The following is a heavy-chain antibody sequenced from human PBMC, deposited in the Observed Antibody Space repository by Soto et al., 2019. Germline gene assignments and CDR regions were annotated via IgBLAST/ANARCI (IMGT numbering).Heavy chain of an antibody. V-gene: IGHV1-8*01. CDR2: MNPNSGNT. Sequence: GASVKVSCKASGYTFTSYDINWVRQATGQGLEWMGWMNPNSGNTGYAQKFQGRVTMTRNTSISTAYMELSSLRSEDTAVYYCAGGGAVALRNAFDIWGQGTMVTGSS. CDR3: AGGGAVALRNAFDI. CDR1: GYTFTSYD. J-gene: IGHJ3*02. D-gene: IGHD6-19*01.